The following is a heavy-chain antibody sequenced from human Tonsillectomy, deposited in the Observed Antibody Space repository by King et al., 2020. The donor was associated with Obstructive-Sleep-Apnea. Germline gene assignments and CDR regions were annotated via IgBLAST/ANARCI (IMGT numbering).Heavy chain of an antibody. CDR3: ARSLDSSGYYYTNY. D-gene: IGHD3-22*01. CDR2: ISYSGST. V-gene: IGHV4-59*08. Sequence: QLQESGPVLVKPSETLSLTCTVSGGSISSYYWSWIRQPPGRGLEWIGYISYSGSTNYTPSLKSRVTISVDTSKNLLSLKLRSVTSSDTAVYYCARSLDSSGYYYTNYWGQGTLVTVSS. J-gene: IGHJ4*02. CDR1: GGSISSYY.